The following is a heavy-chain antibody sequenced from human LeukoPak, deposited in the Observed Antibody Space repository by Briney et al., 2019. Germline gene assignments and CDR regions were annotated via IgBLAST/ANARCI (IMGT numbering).Heavy chain of an antibody. V-gene: IGHV4-59*01. CDR2: IYYSGSI. D-gene: IGHD5-18*01. CDR3: ARTVNTAFAYYYYYMDV. CDR1: GGSISSYN. J-gene: IGHJ6*03. Sequence: SETLSLTCTVSGGSISSYNWSWIRQPPGKGLEWIGYIYYSGSINYNPSLWSRVTISVDTSKNQFCLKLSSVTAADTAVYYCARTVNTAFAYYYYYMDVWGKGTTVTVSS.